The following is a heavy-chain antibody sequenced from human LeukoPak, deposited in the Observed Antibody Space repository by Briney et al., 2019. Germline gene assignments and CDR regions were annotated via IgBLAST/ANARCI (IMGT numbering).Heavy chain of an antibody. D-gene: IGHD3-22*01. CDR3: ARTYYYDSSGYYYVWYFDL. V-gene: IGHV4-34*01. CDR2: GSESGGT. CDR1: GGSLNGHY. J-gene: IGHJ2*01. Sequence: SETLSLTCAVYGGSLNGHYWSWIRQPPGKGLEWIGEGSESGGTKFNPSLKSRVTILADTSKNQFSLKLSSVTAADTAVYYCARTYYYDSSGYYYVWYFDLWGRGTLVTVSS.